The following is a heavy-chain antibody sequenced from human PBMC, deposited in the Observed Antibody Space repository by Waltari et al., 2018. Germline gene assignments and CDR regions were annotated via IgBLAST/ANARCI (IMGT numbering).Heavy chain of an antibody. CDR3: SSMDF. CDR2: IKQDGSDK. CDR1: GFTFSEFW. V-gene: IGHV3-7*01. J-gene: IGHJ6*03. Sequence: EVQLVEPGGGLVQPGGWLRLSCEAGGFTFSEFWMSWVRQAPGKGLEWVANIKQDGSDKYYVESVKGRFTISRDNANNLLFLQMNSLRVDDTALYYCSSMDFWGKGTTVIVSS.